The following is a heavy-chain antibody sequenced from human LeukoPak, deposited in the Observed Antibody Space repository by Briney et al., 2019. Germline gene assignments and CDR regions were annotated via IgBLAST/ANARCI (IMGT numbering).Heavy chain of an antibody. CDR1: GGSISSYY. V-gene: IGHV4-4*07. D-gene: IGHD6-13*01. CDR2: IYSTGST. Sequence: SETLSLTCTVSGGSISSYYWSWIRQPAGKGLEWIGRIYSTGSTNYNPSLKGRVTMSVDTSKNQFSLRLRSVTAADTAVYYCARQIASAGTAGFDFWGQGALVTISS. J-gene: IGHJ4*02. CDR3: ARQIASAGTAGFDF.